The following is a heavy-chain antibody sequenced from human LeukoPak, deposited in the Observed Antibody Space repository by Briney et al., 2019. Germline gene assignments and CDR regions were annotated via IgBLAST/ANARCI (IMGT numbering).Heavy chain of an antibody. D-gene: IGHD2-15*01. V-gene: IGHV1-2*02. CDR3: ARGIVKLYPASPRVDY. CDR2: INPNSGGT. J-gene: IGHJ4*02. Sequence: EASVKVSCKASGYTFTGYYMHWVRQAPGQGLEWIGWINPNSGGTNYAQKFQGRVTMTRDTSISTAYMELSRLRSDDTAVYYCARGIVKLYPASPRVDYWGQGTLVTVSS. CDR1: GYTFTGYY.